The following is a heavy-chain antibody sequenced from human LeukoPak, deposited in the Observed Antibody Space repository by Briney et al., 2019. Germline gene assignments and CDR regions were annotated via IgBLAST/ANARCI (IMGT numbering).Heavy chain of an antibody. Sequence: PGGSLRLSCAASGFTFSNYAMNWVRQAPGKGLEWVSLITGSGGSTYYADSVKGRFTISRDNAKNRLYLQMNSLRAEDTAVYYCASLNYGPDYWGQGTLVTVSS. V-gene: IGHV3-23*01. CDR2: ITGSGGST. CDR3: ASLNYGPDY. D-gene: IGHD3-16*01. CDR1: GFTFSNYA. J-gene: IGHJ4*02.